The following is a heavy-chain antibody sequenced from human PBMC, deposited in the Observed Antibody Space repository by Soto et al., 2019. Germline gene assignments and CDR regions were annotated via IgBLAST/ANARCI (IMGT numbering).Heavy chain of an antibody. J-gene: IGHJ3*02. D-gene: IGHD6-13*01. Sequence: GGSLRLSCAASGFTFSSYDMHWVRQATGKGLEWVSAIGTAGDPYYPGSVKGRFTISRENAKNSLYLQMNSLRAGDTAVYYCARGSTSKETSVAAAGTDAFDIWGQGTMVTVSS. CDR3: ARGSTSKETSVAAAGTDAFDI. V-gene: IGHV3-13*05. CDR1: GFTFSSYD. CDR2: IGTAGDP.